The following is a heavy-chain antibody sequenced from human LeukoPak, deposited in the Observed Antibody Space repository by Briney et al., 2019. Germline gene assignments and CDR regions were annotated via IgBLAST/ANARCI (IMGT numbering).Heavy chain of an antibody. J-gene: IGHJ4*02. CDR2: IRSKANSYAT. Sequence: GGSLRLSCAASGLTFSGSAMHWVRQASGKGLEWVGRIRSKANSYATAYAASVKGRFTISRDDSKNTAYLQMNSLKTEDTAVYYCTRLSGQGDYWGQGTLVTVSS. V-gene: IGHV3-73*01. CDR3: TRLSGQGDY. D-gene: IGHD1-14*01. CDR1: GLTFSGSA.